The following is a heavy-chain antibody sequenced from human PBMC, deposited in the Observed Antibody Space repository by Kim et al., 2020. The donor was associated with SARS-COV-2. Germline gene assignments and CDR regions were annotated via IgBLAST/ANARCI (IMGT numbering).Heavy chain of an antibody. Sequence: SVKVSCKASGFTFTSSAVQWVRQARGQRLEWIGWIVVGSGNTNYAQKFQERVTITRDMSTSTAYMELSSLRSEDTAVYYCAARKGLRYFDWLPFDYWGQGTLVTVSS. D-gene: IGHD3-9*01. CDR1: GFTFTSSA. CDR2: IVVGSGNT. J-gene: IGHJ4*02. V-gene: IGHV1-58*01. CDR3: AARKGLRYFDWLPFDY.